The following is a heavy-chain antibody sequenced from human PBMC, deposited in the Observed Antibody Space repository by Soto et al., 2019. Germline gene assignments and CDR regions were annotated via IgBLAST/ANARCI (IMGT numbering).Heavy chain of an antibody. J-gene: IGHJ5*02. V-gene: IGHV1-8*01. CDR3: VRGYPYSSGP. CDR2: MNPNRGNT. D-gene: IGHD3-22*01. CDR1: GYTFTSHD. Sequence: SVKGSCKASGYTFTSHDINWVRQATGQGLEWMGWMNPNRGNTGYAQKFQGRVTMTRSTSISTAYMELSNLRSEDTAVYYCVRGYPYSSGPWGQGTLVTGSS.